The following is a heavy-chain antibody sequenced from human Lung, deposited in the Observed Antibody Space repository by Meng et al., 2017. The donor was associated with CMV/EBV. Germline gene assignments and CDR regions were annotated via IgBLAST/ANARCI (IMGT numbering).Heavy chain of an antibody. Sequence: SCRAYGYTFTAYGISWVRQAPGQGLEWMGWINPYSGSTNYAQNLQGTVTMTTDTSTSTAYMELRSLRSDDTAVYYCARDEGATPFDYWGQGTLVTVSS. D-gene: IGHD1-26*01. J-gene: IGHJ4*02. V-gene: IGHV1-18*01. CDR2: INPYSGST. CDR1: GYTFTAYG. CDR3: ARDEGATPFDY.